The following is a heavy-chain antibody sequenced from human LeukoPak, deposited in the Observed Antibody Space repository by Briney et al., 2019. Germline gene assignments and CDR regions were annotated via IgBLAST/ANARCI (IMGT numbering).Heavy chain of an antibody. Sequence: SETLSLTCTVSGGSISSYYWSWIRQPPGKGLEWIGYIYYSGSTNYNPSLKSRVTMSVDTSKNQFSLKLSSVTAADTAVYYCARETNNWFDPWGQGTLVTVSS. CDR2: IYYSGST. V-gene: IGHV4-59*12. J-gene: IGHJ5*02. CDR3: ARETNNWFDP. CDR1: GGSISSYY.